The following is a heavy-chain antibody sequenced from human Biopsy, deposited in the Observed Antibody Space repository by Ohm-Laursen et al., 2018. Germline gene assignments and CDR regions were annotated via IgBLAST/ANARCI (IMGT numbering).Heavy chain of an antibody. CDR3: ARDLK. Sequence: SLRLSCAASGFTFSAYEMNWVRQAPGKGLEWVSYISFTGTSSYYADSVKGRFTISRDNAKNSLYLQMYSLRAEDTGIYYCARDLKWGQGTLVTVSS. CDR1: GFTFSAYE. J-gene: IGHJ4*02. V-gene: IGHV3-48*03. CDR2: ISFTGTSS.